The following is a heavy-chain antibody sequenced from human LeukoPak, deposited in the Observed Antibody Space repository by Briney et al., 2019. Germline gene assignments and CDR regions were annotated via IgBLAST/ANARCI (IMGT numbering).Heavy chain of an antibody. V-gene: IGHV5-51*01. D-gene: IGHD2-21*02. CDR2: IYPGDSDI. CDR3: ARAEHIVVVTAPRDFDY. Sequence: GESLQISCKSSGYNFVNYWIAWVRQMPGKGLEWMGIIYPGDSDIRYSPSFQGQVTISADKSISTAYLQWSSLKASDTAMYYCARAEHIVVVTAPRDFDYWGQGTLVTVSS. CDR1: GYNFVNYW. J-gene: IGHJ4*02.